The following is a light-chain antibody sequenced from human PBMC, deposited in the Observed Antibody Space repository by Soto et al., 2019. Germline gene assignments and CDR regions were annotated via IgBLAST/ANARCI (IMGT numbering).Light chain of an antibody. CDR1: SSDVGGYNY. V-gene: IGLV2-14*01. J-gene: IGLJ2*01. CDR3: SSYTSSSTLA. CDR2: DVS. Sequence: QSVLTQPASVSGSPGQSITISCTGTSSDVGGYNYVSWYQQHPGKAPKLMIYDVSNRPSGVSNRFSGSKSGNTASLTISVLQAEDEADYYCSSYTSSSTLAIAGGTKLTVL.